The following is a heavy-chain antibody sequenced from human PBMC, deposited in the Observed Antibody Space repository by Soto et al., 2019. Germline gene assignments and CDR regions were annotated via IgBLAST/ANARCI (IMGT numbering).Heavy chain of an antibody. CDR1: GGSISSGDYY. CDR3: ARYTHLTTRIDY. CDR2: IYYSGST. D-gene: IGHD4-4*01. Sequence: SETLSLTCTVSGGSISSGDYYWSWIRQPPGKGLEWIGYIYYSGSTYYNPSLKSRVTISVDTSKNQFSLKLSSVTAADTAVYYCARYTHLTTRIDYWGQGTPVTVSS. V-gene: IGHV4-30-4*01. J-gene: IGHJ4*02.